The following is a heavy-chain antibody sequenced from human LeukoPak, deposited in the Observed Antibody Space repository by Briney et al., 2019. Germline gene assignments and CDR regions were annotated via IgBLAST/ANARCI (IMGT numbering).Heavy chain of an antibody. V-gene: IGHV4-59*08. CDR2: IYYSGST. Sequence: SETLSLTCAVYGGSFSGYYWSWIRQPPGKGLEWIGYIYYSGSTNYNPSLKSRVTISVDTSKNQFSLKLSSVTAADTAVYYCAGAMAYYYDSSGYLPSDIWGQGTMATVSS. CDR3: AGAMAYYYDSSGYLPSDI. D-gene: IGHD3-22*01. J-gene: IGHJ3*02. CDR1: GGSFSGYY.